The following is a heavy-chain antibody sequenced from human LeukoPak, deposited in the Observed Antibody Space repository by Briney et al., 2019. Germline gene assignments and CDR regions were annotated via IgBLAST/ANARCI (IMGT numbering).Heavy chain of an antibody. J-gene: IGHJ5*02. D-gene: IGHD3-3*01. CDR1: GFTFSSYS. V-gene: IGHV3-21*01. Sequence: GGSLRLSCAASGFTFSSYSMNWVRQAPGKGLEWVSSISSSSSYIYYADSVKGRFTISRDNAKNSLYLQMNSLRAEDTAVYYCARDLRFLEWSEPWGQGTLVTVSS. CDR3: ARDLRFLEWSEP. CDR2: ISSSSSYI.